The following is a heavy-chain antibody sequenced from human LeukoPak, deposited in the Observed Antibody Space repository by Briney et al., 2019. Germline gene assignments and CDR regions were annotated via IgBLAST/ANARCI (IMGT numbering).Heavy chain of an antibody. Sequence: VASVKVSCKASGYTFTSYAMHWVRQAPGQRLEWMGWINAGNGNTKYSQKFQGRVTITRDTSASTAYMELSSLRSEDTAVYYCARDRRVGYYDSRGYYAYWGQGTLVTVSS. V-gene: IGHV1-3*01. D-gene: IGHD3-22*01. CDR2: INAGNGNT. CDR3: ARDRRVGYYDSRGYYAY. J-gene: IGHJ4*02. CDR1: GYTFTSYA.